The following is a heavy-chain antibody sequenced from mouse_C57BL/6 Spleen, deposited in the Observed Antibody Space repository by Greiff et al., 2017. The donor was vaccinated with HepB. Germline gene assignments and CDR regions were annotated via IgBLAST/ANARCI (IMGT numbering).Heavy chain of an antibody. Sequence: EVQLQQSGPELVKPGASVKISCKASGYSFTDYNMNWVKQSNGKSLEWIGVINPNYGTTSYNQKFKGKATLTVDQSSSTAYMQLNSLTSEDSAVYYCERGITTVVALYDYAMDYWGQGTSVTVSS. CDR1: GYSFTDYN. CDR2: INPNYGTT. D-gene: IGHD1-1*01. V-gene: IGHV1-39*01. CDR3: ERGITTVVALYDYAMDY. J-gene: IGHJ4*01.